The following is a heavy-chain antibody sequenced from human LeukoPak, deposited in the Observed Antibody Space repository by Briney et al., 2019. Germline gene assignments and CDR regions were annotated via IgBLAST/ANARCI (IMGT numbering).Heavy chain of an antibody. CDR2: VYYSGST. V-gene: IGHV4-61*01. J-gene: IGHJ4*02. Sequence: SETLSLTCTVSGGSVSSGNYYWSWIREPPGKGLELIGYVYYSGSTKYNPSLKSRVTISGDTSKNQFCLKVSSVTAADTAVYYCAASYISGFPEIDYWGQGTLVTVSS. D-gene: IGHD6-19*01. CDR1: GGSVSSGNYY. CDR3: AASYISGFPEIDY.